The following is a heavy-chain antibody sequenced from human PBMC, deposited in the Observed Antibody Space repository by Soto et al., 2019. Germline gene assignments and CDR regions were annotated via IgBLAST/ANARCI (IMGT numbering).Heavy chain of an antibody. CDR3: ARVGGDDFGDSGGFDY. CDR1: GGSIRDYF. J-gene: IGHJ4*02. CDR2: IYYSGRT. D-gene: IGHD4-17*01. Sequence: PSETLSLTCTVSGGSIRDYFWTWIRQPPGKGLEWIGYIYYSGRTNYNPSLKSRVSISVDTSKNHISLQLRSVTAADTAVYYCARVGGDDFGDSGGFDYWGQGTLVTVSS. V-gene: IGHV4-59*01.